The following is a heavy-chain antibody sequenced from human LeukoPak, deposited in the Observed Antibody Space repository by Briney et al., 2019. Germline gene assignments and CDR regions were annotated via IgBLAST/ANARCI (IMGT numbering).Heavy chain of an antibody. V-gene: IGHV3-7*01. CDR3: AREYWYFDL. CDR2: IKEDGSEK. Sequence: PGGSLRLSCVASGFNLNSRWMDWVRQAPGKGLEWVANIKEDGSEKNYADSVKARFSISRDNAENSLYLQMNSLRVEDTAVYYCAREYWYFDLWGRGTLVTVSS. CDR1: GFNLNSRW. J-gene: IGHJ2*01.